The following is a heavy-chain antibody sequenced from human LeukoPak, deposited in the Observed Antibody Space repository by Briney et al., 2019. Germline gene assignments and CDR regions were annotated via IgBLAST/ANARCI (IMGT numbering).Heavy chain of an antibody. Sequence: SETLSLTCAVYGGSFSGYYWSWIRQPPGKGLEWIGSIYYSGSTYYNPSLKSRVTISVDTSKNQFSLKLSSVTAADTAVYYCARRIPSTTLDPWGQGTLVTVSS. CDR3: ARRIPSTTLDP. D-gene: IGHD1-7*01. CDR1: GGSFSGYY. V-gene: IGHV4-34*01. CDR2: IYYSGST. J-gene: IGHJ5*02.